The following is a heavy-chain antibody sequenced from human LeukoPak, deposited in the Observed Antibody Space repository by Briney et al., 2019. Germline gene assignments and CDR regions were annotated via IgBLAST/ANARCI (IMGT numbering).Heavy chain of an antibody. CDR3: ARGGVNLVDH. Sequence: GGSLRLSCVASGFTFNSFWMHWVRQAPGKGLVWVSDMNEYATTRRYADAVKGRFTISRDNAKNTLYLQMNNLRAEDTAMYFCARGGVNLVDHWGQGTLVTVSS. CDR2: MNEYATTR. J-gene: IGHJ4*02. D-gene: IGHD1-14*01. CDR1: GFTFNSFW. V-gene: IGHV3-74*01.